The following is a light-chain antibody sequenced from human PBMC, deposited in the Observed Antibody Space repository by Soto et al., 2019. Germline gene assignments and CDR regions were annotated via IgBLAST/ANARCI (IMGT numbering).Light chain of an antibody. V-gene: IGLV2-23*01. CDR3: CSYAGSPFV. CDR2: EGS. Sequence: QSALTQPASVSGSPGQSITISCTGTSSDVGSYNLVSWYQQHPGKAPKLMIYEGSKRPSGVSNRFSGSKSGNTASLTISGLQAEDEADYYCCSYAGSPFVFGTGTRSPS. CDR1: SSDVGSYNL. J-gene: IGLJ1*01.